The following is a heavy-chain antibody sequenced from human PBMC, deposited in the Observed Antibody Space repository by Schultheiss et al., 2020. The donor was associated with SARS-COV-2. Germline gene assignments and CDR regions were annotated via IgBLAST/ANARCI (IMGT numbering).Heavy chain of an antibody. V-gene: IGHV3-20*04. J-gene: IGHJ4*02. CDR1: GFTFDDYG. CDR3: ARVLGYSYGNFDY. D-gene: IGHD5-18*01. CDR2: INWNGGST. Sequence: GESLKISCAASGFTFDDYGMSWVRQAPGKGLEWVSGINWNGGSTGYADSVKGRFTISRDNAKNSLYLQMNSLRAEDTALYYCARVLGYSYGNFDYWGQGTLVTVSS.